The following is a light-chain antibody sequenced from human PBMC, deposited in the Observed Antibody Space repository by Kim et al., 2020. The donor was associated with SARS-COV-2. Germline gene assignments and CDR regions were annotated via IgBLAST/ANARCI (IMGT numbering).Light chain of an antibody. CDR2: LNSDGSH. CDR3: QTWGTGIRV. J-gene: IGLJ3*02. CDR1: SGNSRYV. V-gene: IGLV4-69*01. Sequence: ASVKLTCTLSSGNSRYVIAWHQQQPEKGPRYLMKLNSDGSHSKGDGIPDRFSGSSSGAERYLTISSLQSEDEADYYCQTWGTGIRVFGGGTQLTVL.